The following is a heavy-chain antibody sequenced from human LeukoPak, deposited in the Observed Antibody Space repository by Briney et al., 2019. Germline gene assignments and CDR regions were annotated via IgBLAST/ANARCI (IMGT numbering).Heavy chain of an antibody. CDR1: GGSVSSSSYY. Sequence: SETLSLTCSVSGGSVSSSSYYWGWIRQPPGKGLEWIGGISHSGTNYNNPSLKSRVSISIDTSENQFSVKLTSVTAADTAIYYCASLGTLRSWGQGTLVTVSS. D-gene: IGHD7-27*01. V-gene: IGHV4-39*01. CDR3: ASLGTLRS. J-gene: IGHJ5*02. CDR2: ISHSGTN.